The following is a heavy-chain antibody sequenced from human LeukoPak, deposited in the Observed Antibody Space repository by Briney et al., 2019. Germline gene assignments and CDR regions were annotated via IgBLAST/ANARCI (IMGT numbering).Heavy chain of an antibody. CDR1: GFSFSTYG. J-gene: IGHJ4*02. V-gene: IGHV3-33*01. CDR3: ARDSLYDDNGYYHYFDY. D-gene: IGHD3-22*01. CDR2: IWYDASGQ. Sequence: GGSLRLSCAAAGFSFSTYGMHWVRQAPGKGLEWVAMIWYDASGQHYADSVKGRFTISRDTSKNTLYLQMNSLRAEDTAVYFCARDSLYDDNGYYHYFDYWGQGTLVTVSS.